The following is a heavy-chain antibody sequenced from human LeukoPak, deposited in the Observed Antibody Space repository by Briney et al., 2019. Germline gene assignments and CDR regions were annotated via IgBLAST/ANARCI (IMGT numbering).Heavy chain of an antibody. J-gene: IGHJ5*02. Sequence: GGSLRLSCAASGFTFSSYAMSWVRQAPGKGLEWVSSIVGSGGSTYYADSVKGRFTISRDNSKNTLYLQMNSLRTEDTAVYYCAKDQVVPAAIYWFDPWGQGTLVTVSS. CDR3: AKDQVVPAAIYWFDP. V-gene: IGHV3-23*01. CDR1: GFTFSSYA. D-gene: IGHD2-2*02. CDR2: IVGSGGST.